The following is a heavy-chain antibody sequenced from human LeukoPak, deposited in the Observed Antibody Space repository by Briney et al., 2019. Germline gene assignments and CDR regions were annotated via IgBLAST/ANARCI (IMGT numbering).Heavy chain of an antibody. V-gene: IGHV3-7*01. J-gene: IGHJ4*02. D-gene: IGHD3-22*01. Sequence: GGSLRLSCAASGFTFSSYWMSWVRQAPGKGLEWVANIKQDGREKYYVDSVKGRFTISRDNAKNSLYLQMNSLRAEDTAVYYCARLTAVNLYYDSSGYDGIDYWGQGTLVTVSS. CDR2: IKQDGREK. CDR3: ARLTAVNLYYDSSGYDGIDY. CDR1: GFTFSSYW.